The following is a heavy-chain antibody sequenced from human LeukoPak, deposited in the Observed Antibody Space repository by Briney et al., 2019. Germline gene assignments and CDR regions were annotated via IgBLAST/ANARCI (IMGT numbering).Heavy chain of an antibody. V-gene: IGHV3-30*04. CDR3: ARDLAVDTAMSGFDP. J-gene: IGHJ5*02. Sequence: GRSLRLSCAASGFTFSSYAMHWVRQAPGKGLEWVAVISYDGSNKYYADSVKGRFTISRDNSKNTLYLQMNSLRAEDTAVYYCARDLAVDTAMSGFDPRGQGTLATVSS. CDR2: ISYDGSNK. D-gene: IGHD5-18*01. CDR1: GFTFSSYA.